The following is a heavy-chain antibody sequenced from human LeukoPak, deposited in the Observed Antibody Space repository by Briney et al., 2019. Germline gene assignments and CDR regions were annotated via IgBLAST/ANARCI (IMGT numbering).Heavy chain of an antibody. Sequence: QPGGSLSLFCAASGFILSNCAMTWVRQARGKGVEWVSGIDTKGTRTYYADSVKGRFTISRDNSKNTLFLQLNSLRAEDTAVYYCVKEVVATIPPLWGQGTLVTVSS. CDR2: IDTKGTRT. CDR1: GFILSNCA. V-gene: IGHV3-23*01. CDR3: VKEVVATIPPL. J-gene: IGHJ4*02. D-gene: IGHD5-12*01.